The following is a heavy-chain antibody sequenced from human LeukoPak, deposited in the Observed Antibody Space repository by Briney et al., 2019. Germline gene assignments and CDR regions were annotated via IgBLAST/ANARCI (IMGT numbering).Heavy chain of an antibody. CDR1: GYSFTNYW. CDR3: ARGGGYNYGPFDY. Sequence: GGSPRLSCKGSGYSFTNYWIGWVRQMPGKGLEWMGIIYPGDSDTRYSPSFQGQVTISADKSISTAYLQWSSLKASDTAMYYCARGGGYNYGPFDYWGQGTLVTVSS. V-gene: IGHV5-51*01. D-gene: IGHD5-18*01. J-gene: IGHJ4*02. CDR2: IYPGDSDT.